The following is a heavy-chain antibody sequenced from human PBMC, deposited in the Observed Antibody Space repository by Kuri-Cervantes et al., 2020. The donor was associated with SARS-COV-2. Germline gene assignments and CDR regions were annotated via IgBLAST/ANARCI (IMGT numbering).Heavy chain of an antibody. V-gene: IGHV4-34*12. CDR3: ARVRYCSSTSCYSRSRVNAFDI. D-gene: IGHD2-2*01. J-gene: IGHJ3*02. Sequence: GSLRLSCAASGFTFSDYYMSWIRQPPGKGLEWIGEIIHSGSTNYNPSLKSRVTISVDTSKNQFTLKLSSVTAADTAFYYCARVRYCSSTSCYSRSRVNAFDIWGQGTMVTVSS. CDR1: GFTFSDYY. CDR2: IIHSGST.